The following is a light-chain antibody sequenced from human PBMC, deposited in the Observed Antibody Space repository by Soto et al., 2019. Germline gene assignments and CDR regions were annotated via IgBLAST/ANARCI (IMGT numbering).Light chain of an antibody. CDR3: QSYDNSLSGWV. J-gene: IGLJ3*02. Sequence: QSVLTQPPSVSGAPGQRVTISCTGSSSNIGAGYDVHWYQQLPGTAPKLLIYGNSNRPSGVPDRFSGSKSGTSASLAITGLHPEDEADYYCQSYDNSLSGWVFGGGTQLTVL. V-gene: IGLV1-40*01. CDR1: SSNIGAGYD. CDR2: GNS.